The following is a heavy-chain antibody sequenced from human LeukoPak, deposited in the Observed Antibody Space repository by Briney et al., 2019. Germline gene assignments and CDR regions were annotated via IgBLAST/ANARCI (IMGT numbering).Heavy chain of an antibody. J-gene: IGHJ6*02. D-gene: IGHD3-10*01. CDR3: ARSPSRVRGVDYYGMDV. CDR1: RDRVSSNSAA. V-gene: IGHV6-1*01. Sequence: SQTLSLTFAISRDRVSSNSAAWNWIRQSPSRGLEWLGRTYYRSKWYNDYAVSVKSRITISPDTSKNQFSLQLNSVTPEDTAVYYCARSPSRVRGVDYYGMDVWGQGTTVTVSS. CDR2: TYYRSKWYN.